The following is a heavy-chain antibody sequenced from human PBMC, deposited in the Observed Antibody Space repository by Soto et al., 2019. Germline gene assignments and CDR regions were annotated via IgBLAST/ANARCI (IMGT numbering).Heavy chain of an antibody. CDR3: ARDDILTGYYDDPSRNYYYYGMDV. Sequence: SVKVSCKASGGTFSSYAISWVRQAPGQGLEWMGGIIPIFGTANYAQKFQGRVTITADESTSTAYMELSSLRSEDTAVYYCARDDILTGYYDDPSRNYYYYGMDVWGQGTTVTVS. CDR2: IIPIFGTA. D-gene: IGHD3-9*01. CDR1: GGTFSSYA. J-gene: IGHJ6*02. V-gene: IGHV1-69*13.